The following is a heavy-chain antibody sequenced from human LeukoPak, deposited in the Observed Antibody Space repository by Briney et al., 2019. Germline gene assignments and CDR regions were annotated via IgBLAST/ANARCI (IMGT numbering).Heavy chain of an antibody. Sequence: PPGGSLRLSCAASGFTFTNYWMTWVHQAPGKGLEFVANINQDESVKNYVDSVKGRFTISRDNAENSLHLQMNSLRVEDTAVYYCARDPGSSAFDYWGQGTLVTVSS. V-gene: IGHV3-7*01. D-gene: IGHD5/OR15-5a*01. CDR3: ARDPGSSAFDY. CDR1: GFTFTNYW. CDR2: INQDESVK. J-gene: IGHJ4*02.